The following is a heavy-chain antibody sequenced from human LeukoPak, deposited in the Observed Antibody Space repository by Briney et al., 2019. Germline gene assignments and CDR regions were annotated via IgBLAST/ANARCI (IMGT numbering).Heavy chain of an antibody. CDR2: INHSGST. CDR3: ARIVWYPDSRRNY. D-gene: IGHD6-13*01. CDR1: GGSFRGYY. J-gene: IGHJ4*02. Sequence: SETLSLTCAVYGGSFRGYYWSWIRQPPGKGLEWIGEINHSGSTNYNPSLKSRVTISVDTSKNQFSLKLSTVTAADTAVYYCARIVWYPDSRRNYGGQGTLVTVSS. V-gene: IGHV4-34*01.